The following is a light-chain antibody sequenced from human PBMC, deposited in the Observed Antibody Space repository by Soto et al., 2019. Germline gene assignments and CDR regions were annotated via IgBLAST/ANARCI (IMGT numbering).Light chain of an antibody. CDR2: GAS. CDR3: KQYGSSPQT. J-gene: IGKJ1*01. Sequence: EIVLTQSPGTLSLSPGERATLSCRASQSVSSSYLAWYQQKPGQAPRLLIYGASSRATGIPDRFSGSGSGTDFTLTIRRLEPEDFAVYYCKQYGSSPQTFGQGTKVDI. CDR1: QSVSSSY. V-gene: IGKV3-20*01.